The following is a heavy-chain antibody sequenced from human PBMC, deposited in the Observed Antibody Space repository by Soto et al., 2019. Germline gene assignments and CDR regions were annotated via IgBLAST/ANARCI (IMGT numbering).Heavy chain of an antibody. D-gene: IGHD3-22*01. CDR3: ARLDSSGYGSYYGMDV. CDR2: INPNSGGT. J-gene: IGHJ6*02. V-gene: IGHV1-2*02. Sequence: ASVKVSCKASGYTFTGYYMHWVRQAPGQGLEWMGWINPNSGGTNYAQKFQGRVTITADESTSTAYMELSSLSSEDTAVYYCARLDSSGYGSYYGMDVWGQGTTVTVSS. CDR1: GYTFTGYY.